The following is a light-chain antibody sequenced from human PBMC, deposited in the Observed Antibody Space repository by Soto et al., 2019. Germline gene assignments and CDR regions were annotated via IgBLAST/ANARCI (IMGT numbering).Light chain of an antibody. CDR3: AAWDDSLTGHYV. J-gene: IGLJ1*01. CDR1: SSNIGNNY. CDR2: SNN. V-gene: IGLV1-47*01. Sequence: QSALTQPPSASGTPGQRVSISCSGNSSNIGNNYVSWYQHLPGTAPKLLIYSNNQRPSGVPDRFSGSKSGTSASLAISGLRSEDEADYYCAAWDDSLTGHYVFGTGTKVTVL.